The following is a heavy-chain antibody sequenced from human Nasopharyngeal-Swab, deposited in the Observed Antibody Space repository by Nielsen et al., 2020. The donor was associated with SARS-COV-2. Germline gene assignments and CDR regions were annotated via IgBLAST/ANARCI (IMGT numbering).Heavy chain of an antibody. CDR1: GFVFSGSA. V-gene: IGHV3-73*01. Sequence: GESLKISCAASGFVFSGSAIHWVRQASGKGLEWVGRIGDKAHNYATTYGAAVKGRFTTSRDDSKNTAFLQMDSLKTEDTALYYCTTDYYFDYWGQGTLVTVSS. CDR3: TTDYYFDY. J-gene: IGHJ4*02. CDR2: IGDKAHNYAT.